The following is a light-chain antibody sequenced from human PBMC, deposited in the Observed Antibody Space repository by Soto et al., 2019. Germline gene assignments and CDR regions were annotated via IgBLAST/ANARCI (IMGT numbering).Light chain of an antibody. CDR3: SSYGGSIFYV. CDR2: GVR. V-gene: IGLV2-8*02. CDR1: SSDVCGYNY. Sequence: QSVLTQPPSASRAPGQLVTIPCTPTSSDVCGYNYVSWYQQHPSKAPKLMIYGVRKGPSGVPDRFSGSKSGNTASLTVSGLQAEDEADYYCSSYGGSIFYVFGTGTKVTVL. J-gene: IGLJ1*01.